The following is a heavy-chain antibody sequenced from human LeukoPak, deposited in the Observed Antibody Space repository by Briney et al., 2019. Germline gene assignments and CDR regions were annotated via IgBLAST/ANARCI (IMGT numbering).Heavy chain of an antibody. CDR2: INGDGSST. V-gene: IGHV3-74*01. CDR3: AREEHVLLWFGELLMDY. CDR1: GFTFSTYA. J-gene: IGHJ4*02. D-gene: IGHD3-10*01. Sequence: GGSLRLSCAASGFTFSTYAMSWVRQALGKGLVWVSRINGDGSSTSYADSVKGRFTISRDNAKNTLYLQMHSLRAEDTAVYYCAREEHVLLWFGELLMDYWGQGTLVTVSS.